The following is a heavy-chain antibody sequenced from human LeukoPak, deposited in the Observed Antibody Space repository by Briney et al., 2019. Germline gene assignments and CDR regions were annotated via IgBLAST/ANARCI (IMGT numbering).Heavy chain of an antibody. Sequence: ASVKVSCKASGYTFTSHGFSWVRQAPGQGLEGMGWINAYIGNTNYAQKLQGTVTMTTARSTSTSYMELRSLRSGDSAVYYCARDDYYDSSGYYKFWGQGRLVTVSS. V-gene: IGHV1-18*01. CDR3: ARDDYYDSSGYYKF. D-gene: IGHD3-22*01. J-gene: IGHJ4*02. CDR2: INAYIGNT. CDR1: GYTFTSHG.